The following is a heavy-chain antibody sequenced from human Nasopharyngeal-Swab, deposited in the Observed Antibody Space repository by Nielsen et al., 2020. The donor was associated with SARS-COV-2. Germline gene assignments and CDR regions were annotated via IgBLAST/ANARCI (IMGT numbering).Heavy chain of an antibody. CDR1: GGTFSSYA. CDR2: IIPILGIA. D-gene: IGHD6-13*01. V-gene: IGHV1-69*04. Sequence: SVKVSCKASGGTFSSYAISWVRQAPGQGLEWMGRIIPILGIANYAQKFQGRVTITADKSTSTAYMELSSLRSDDTAVYYCARDGGAAAGYNWFDPWGQGTLVTVSS. CDR3: ARDGGAAAGYNWFDP. J-gene: IGHJ5*02.